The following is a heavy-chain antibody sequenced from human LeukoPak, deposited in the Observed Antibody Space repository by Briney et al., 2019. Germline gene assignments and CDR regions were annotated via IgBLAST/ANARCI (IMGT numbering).Heavy chain of an antibody. J-gene: IGHJ4*02. CDR2: IYYSGST. V-gene: IGHV4-59*08. Sequence: SETLSLTCTVSGGSISSYYWSWIRQPPGKGLEWIGYIYYSGSTNYNPSHKSRVTISVDTSKNQFSLKLSSVTAADTAVYYCASWAGCSGGSCYSSGVVYWGQGTLVTVSS. CDR3: ASWAGCSGGSCYSSGVVY. CDR1: GGSISSYY. D-gene: IGHD2-15*01.